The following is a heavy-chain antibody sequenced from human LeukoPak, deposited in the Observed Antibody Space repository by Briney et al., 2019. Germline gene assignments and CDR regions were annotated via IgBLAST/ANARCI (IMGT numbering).Heavy chain of an antibody. CDR3: ANTAGYCSSTSCPPYFDY. J-gene: IGHJ4*02. Sequence: GGSLRLSCAASGFTFSSYSMNWVRQAPGKGLEWVSSISSSSSYIYYADSVKGRFAISRDNSKNTLYLQMNSLRAEDTAVYYCANTAGYCSSTSCPPYFDYWGQGTLVTVSS. CDR1: GFTFSSYS. D-gene: IGHD2-2*03. CDR2: ISSSSSYI. V-gene: IGHV3-21*04.